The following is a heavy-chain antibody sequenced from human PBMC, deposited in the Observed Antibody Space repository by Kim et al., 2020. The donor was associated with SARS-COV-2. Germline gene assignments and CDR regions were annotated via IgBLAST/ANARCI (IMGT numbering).Heavy chain of an antibody. J-gene: IGHJ4*02. Sequence: GGSLRLSCAASGFTFSNAWMSWVRQAPGKGLEWVGRIKSKTDGGTTDYAAPVKGRFTISRDDSENTLYLQMNSLKTEDTAVYYCTTGLPPVEGDLYYFDYWGQGTLVTVSS. D-gene: IGHD2-21*02. CDR2: IKSKTDGGTT. CDR1: GFTFSNAW. V-gene: IGHV3-15*01. CDR3: TTGLPPVEGDLYYFDY.